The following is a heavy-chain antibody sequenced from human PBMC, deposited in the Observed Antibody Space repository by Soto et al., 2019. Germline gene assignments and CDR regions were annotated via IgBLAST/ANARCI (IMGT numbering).Heavy chain of an antibody. CDR3: TKDRGSYDCFDY. D-gene: IGHD1-26*01. V-gene: IGHV3-30*18. CDR1: VFTFSSYG. Sequence: QVQLVESGGGVVQPGRSLRLSCAVSVFTFSSYGMHWVRQAPGKGLEWVAVISYDGSNKYYADSVKGRFTISRDNSKNTLYLQMNSLRAEDTAVYYCTKDRGSYDCFDYWGQGTLVTVSS. J-gene: IGHJ4*02. CDR2: ISYDGSNK.